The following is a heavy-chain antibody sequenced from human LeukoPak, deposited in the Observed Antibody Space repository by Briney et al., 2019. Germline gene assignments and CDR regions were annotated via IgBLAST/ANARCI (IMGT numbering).Heavy chain of an antibody. V-gene: IGHV1-2*02. J-gene: IGHJ5*02. CDR1: GYTFTGYY. CDR3: ASWDIVVVSAAIKDWFDP. CDR2: INPNTGGT. D-gene: IGHD2-2*02. Sequence: ASVRVSCKASGYTFTGYYMHWVRQAPGQGLEWMGWINPNTGGTNYAQKFQGRVTMTRDTSISTAYMELSRLTSDDTAVYYCASWDIVVVSAAIKDWFDPWGQGTLVSVSS.